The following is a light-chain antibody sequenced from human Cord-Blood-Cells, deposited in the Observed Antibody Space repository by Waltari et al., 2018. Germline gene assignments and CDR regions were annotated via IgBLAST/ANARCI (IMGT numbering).Light chain of an antibody. CDR3: MQALQTPYT. Sequence: DIVMTQSPLYLPVTPGEPASISCRSSQSLLHSNGYNYLDWYLQKPGQSPQLLIYMGSNRSSGLPDRFRGSGSGTYFTLKISRVEAEDVRVYYCMQALQTPYTFGQGTKLEIK. J-gene: IGKJ2*01. CDR1: QSLLHSNGYNY. CDR2: MGS. V-gene: IGKV2-28*01.